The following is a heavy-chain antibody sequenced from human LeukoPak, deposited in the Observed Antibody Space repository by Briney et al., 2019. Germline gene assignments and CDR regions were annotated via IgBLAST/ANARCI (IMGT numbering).Heavy chain of an antibody. CDR2: IYYSGST. D-gene: IGHD4-17*01. J-gene: IGHJ4*02. Sequence: SETLSLTCTVSGGSISSSSYYWGWIRQPPGKGLEWIGSIYYSGSTYYNPSLKSRVTISVDTSKNQFSLKLSSVTAADTAVYYCARHRDGDWIYFDYWGQGTLVTVSS. CDR1: GGSISSSSYY. CDR3: ARHRDGDWIYFDY. V-gene: IGHV4-39*01.